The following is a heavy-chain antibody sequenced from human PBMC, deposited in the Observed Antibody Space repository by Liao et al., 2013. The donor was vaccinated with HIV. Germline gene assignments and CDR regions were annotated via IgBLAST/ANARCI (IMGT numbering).Heavy chain of an antibody. Sequence: QVQLQESGPGVVKPSETLSLTCTVVGGSISGHYWSWIRQSPGKRLEWIGYTYYSGGTNYNPSLKSRVTMSINTSKNQFSLHLNSMTAADTAVYYCARAVVVDWSFDLWGQGTRVTVSS. J-gene: IGHJ3*01. CDR1: GGSISGHY. V-gene: IGHV4-59*11. D-gene: IGHD3-9*01. CDR3: ARAVVVDWSFDL. CDR2: TYYSGGT.